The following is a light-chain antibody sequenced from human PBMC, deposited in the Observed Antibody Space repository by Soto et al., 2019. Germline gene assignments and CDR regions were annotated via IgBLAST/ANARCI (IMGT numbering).Light chain of an antibody. CDR1: QSISSW. CDR2: DAS. V-gene: IGKV1-5*01. J-gene: IGKJ1*01. Sequence: DIQMTQSPSTLSASVGDRVTITCRASQSISSWLAWYQQKPGKAPKLLIYDASSLESGVPSRFSGSGSGTEFTLSIRSLQRDDFATYSCQQYNSYSWTFCQGTKVDIK. CDR3: QQYNSYSWT.